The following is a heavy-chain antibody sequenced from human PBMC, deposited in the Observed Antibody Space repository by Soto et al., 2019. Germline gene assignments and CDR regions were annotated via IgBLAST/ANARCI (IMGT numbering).Heavy chain of an antibody. Sequence: QVQLVQSGAEVKKPESSVRVSCKASGGTFNSYAITWVRQAPGQGLEWMGGTIPMFGTTNYAEKFQGRVTITADESTTTAYMELSSLRSEDTAVYYCTRCGVRYHSIGYYLGIDGMDVWGQGTTVSVSS. V-gene: IGHV1-69*12. CDR2: TIPMFGTT. J-gene: IGHJ6*02. CDR3: TRCGVRYHSIGYYLGIDGMDV. CDR1: GGTFNSYA. D-gene: IGHD3-22*01.